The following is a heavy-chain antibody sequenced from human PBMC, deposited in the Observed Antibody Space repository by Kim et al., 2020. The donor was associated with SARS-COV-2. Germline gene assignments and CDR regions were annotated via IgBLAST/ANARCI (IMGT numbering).Heavy chain of an antibody. CDR3: ATGVPAAIGYYYYYGMDV. CDR2: ISGSGGST. V-gene: IGHV3-23*01. Sequence: GGSLRLSCAASGFTFSSYAMSWVRQAPGKGLEWVSAISGSGGSTYYADSVKGRFTISRDNSKNTLYLQMNSLRAEDTAVYYCATGVPAAIGYYYYYGMDVWGQGTTVTVSS. D-gene: IGHD2-2*01. CDR1: GFTFSSYA. J-gene: IGHJ6*02.